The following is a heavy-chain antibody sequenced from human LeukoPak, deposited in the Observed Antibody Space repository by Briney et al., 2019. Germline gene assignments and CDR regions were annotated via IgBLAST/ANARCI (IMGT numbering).Heavy chain of an antibody. Sequence: GGSLRLSCAASGFTFSNAWMSWVRQAPGKGLEWVGRIKSKTDGGTTDYAAPVKGRFTISRDDSKNTLYLQMNSLRDEDTAVYYCAKSLYGYSSSRSSGLDIWGQGTMVTVSS. J-gene: IGHJ3*02. V-gene: IGHV3-15*01. CDR1: GFTFSNAW. CDR3: AKSLYGYSSSRSSGLDI. D-gene: IGHD6-13*01. CDR2: IKSKTDGGTT.